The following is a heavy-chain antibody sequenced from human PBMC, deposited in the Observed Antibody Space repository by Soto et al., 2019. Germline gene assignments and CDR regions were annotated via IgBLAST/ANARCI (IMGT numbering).Heavy chain of an antibody. D-gene: IGHD6-19*01. CDR1: GYTFTGYY. CDR3: ASASSGWYGYGYFDY. Sequence: GPSVKVSCKASGYTFTGYYMHWARQAPGQGLEWMGWINPNSGGTNYAQKFQGRVTMTRDTSISTAYMELSRLRSDDTAVYYCASASSGWYGYGYFDYWGQGTLVTVSS. CDR2: INPNSGGT. J-gene: IGHJ4*02. V-gene: IGHV1-2*02.